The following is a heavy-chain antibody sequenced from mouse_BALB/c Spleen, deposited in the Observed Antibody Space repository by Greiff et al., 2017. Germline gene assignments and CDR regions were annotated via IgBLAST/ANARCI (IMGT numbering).Heavy chain of an antibody. CDR3: ARSTARATPFDY. CDR2: INPGSGGT. Sequence: VQLQQSGAELVRPGTSVKVSCKASGYAFTNYLIEWVKQRPGQGLEWIGVINPGSGGTNYNEKFKGKATLTADKSSSTAYMQLSSLTSDDSAVYFYARSTARATPFDYWGQGTTLTVSS. J-gene: IGHJ2*01. D-gene: IGHD3-1*01. V-gene: IGHV1-54*01. CDR1: GYAFTNYL.